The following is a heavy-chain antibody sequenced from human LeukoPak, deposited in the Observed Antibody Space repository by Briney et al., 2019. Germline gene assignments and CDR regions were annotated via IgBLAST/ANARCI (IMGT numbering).Heavy chain of an antibody. J-gene: IGHJ4*02. D-gene: IGHD3-9*01. CDR2: ISSRSSSI. CDR1: GFTFSSYE. Sequence: GGSLRLSCAASGFTFSSYEMNWVRQAPGKGLEWVSFISSRSSSIYYADSVKGRFTISRDNAKKSLYLQMNSLRDEDTAVYYCARVGYDILTGFHYWGQGTLVTVSS. V-gene: IGHV3-48*03. CDR3: ARVGYDILTGFHY.